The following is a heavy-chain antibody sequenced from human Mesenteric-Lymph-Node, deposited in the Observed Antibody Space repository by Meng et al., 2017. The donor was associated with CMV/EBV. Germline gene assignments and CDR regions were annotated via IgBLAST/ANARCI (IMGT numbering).Heavy chain of an antibody. J-gene: IGHJ4*02. V-gene: IGHV4-38-2*02. CDR3: ARGRERTAPARSFDY. CDR1: GYSISSGYY. CDR2: IYHSGST. Sequence: SETLSLTCTVSGYSISSGYYWGWIRQPPGKGLEWIGSIYHSGSTYYNPSLKSRVTISVDTSKNQFSLKLSSVTAADTAVYYCARGRERTAPARSFDYWGQGTLVTVSS. D-gene: IGHD1-26*01.